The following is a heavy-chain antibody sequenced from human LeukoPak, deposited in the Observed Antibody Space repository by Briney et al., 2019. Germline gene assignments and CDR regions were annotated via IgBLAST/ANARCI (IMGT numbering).Heavy chain of an antibody. D-gene: IGHD3-16*01. V-gene: IGHV4-30-2*03. CDR3: ARRGGVIHPMVPHYYFDY. CDR2: IYYSGST. Sequence: PSETLSLTCVVSGDSIRNGGYTWTWLRQAPGKGREWYGSIYYSGSTYYHPSLKSRVTISVDTSKNQFSLKLSSVTAADTAVYYCARRGGVIHPMVPHYYFDYWGQGTLVTVSS. J-gene: IGHJ4*02. CDR1: GDSIRNGGYT.